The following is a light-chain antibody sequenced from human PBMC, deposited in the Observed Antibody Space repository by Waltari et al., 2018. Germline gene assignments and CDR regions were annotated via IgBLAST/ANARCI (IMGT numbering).Light chain of an antibody. V-gene: IGKV3-11*01. Sequence: EIVLTQSPATLSLSPGERATLSCRASQSVSRYLAWYQQKPGQAPRLPIYDASTRATGIPARFSGSGSGTDFTLTISSLEPEDFAVYYCQRRGHWPPGATFGPGTRVDIK. CDR2: DAS. CDR3: QRRGHWPPGAT. CDR1: QSVSRY. J-gene: IGKJ3*01.